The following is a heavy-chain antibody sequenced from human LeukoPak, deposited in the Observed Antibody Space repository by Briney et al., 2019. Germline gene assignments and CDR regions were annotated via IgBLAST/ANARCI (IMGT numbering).Heavy chain of an antibody. D-gene: IGHD1-26*01. CDR2: IYPGDSDA. V-gene: IGHV5-51*01. CDR3: ATREGMYSGSYYASFDY. CDR1: GNSITSYW. Sequence: GESLKISCKGSGNSITSYWIGWVRQMPGKGLEWMGIIYPGDSDARYSPSFQGQVTISADKSISTAYLQWSSLKASDTAMYYCATREGMYSGSYYASFDYRGQGTLVTVSS. J-gene: IGHJ4*02.